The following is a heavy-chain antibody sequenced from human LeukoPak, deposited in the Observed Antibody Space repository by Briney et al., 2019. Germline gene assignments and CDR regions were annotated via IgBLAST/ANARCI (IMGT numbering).Heavy chain of an antibody. Sequence: CAASXFTFSRYGMHWVRQAPGKGLEWVSFTRVDGKNKYYADSVKGRFTISKDSSKNTVYMQMNSLRAEDTAVYYCXXXXXXXXXXXXWYDAFDIWGQGTMVTVSS. CDR1: XFTFSRYG. CDR2: TRVDGKNK. CDR3: XXXXXXXXXXXXWYDAFDI. D-gene: IGHD3-9*01. V-gene: IGHV3-30*02. J-gene: IGHJ3*02.